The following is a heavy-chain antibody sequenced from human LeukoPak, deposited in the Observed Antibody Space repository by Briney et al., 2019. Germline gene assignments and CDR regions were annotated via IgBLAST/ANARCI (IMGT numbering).Heavy chain of an antibody. D-gene: IGHD1-26*01. CDR3: ARVRSGSFFDY. CDR2: INPNSGGT. J-gene: IGHJ4*02. V-gene: IGHV1-2*02. CDR1: GYTFTSYG. Sequence: GASVKVSCKASGYTFTSYGISWVRQAPGQGLEWMGWINPNSGGTNYAQKFQGRVTMTRDTSINTAYMELSRLRSDDTAVYYCARVRSGSFFDYWGQGTLVTVSS.